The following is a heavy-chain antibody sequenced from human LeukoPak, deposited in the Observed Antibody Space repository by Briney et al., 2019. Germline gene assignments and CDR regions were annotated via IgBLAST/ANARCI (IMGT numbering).Heavy chain of an antibody. CDR1: GFTFSDYY. V-gene: IGHV3-11*01. Sequence: PGGSLRLSCAASGFTFSDYYMSWIRLAPGKGLEWVSYISSSGSTIYYADSVKGRFTISRDNAKNSLYLQMNSLRAEDTAVYYCAREAGPTRRMRRFIAAAGTDHWGQGTLVTVSS. CDR3: AREAGPTRRMRRFIAAAGTDH. D-gene: IGHD6-13*01. CDR2: ISSSGSTI. J-gene: IGHJ4*02.